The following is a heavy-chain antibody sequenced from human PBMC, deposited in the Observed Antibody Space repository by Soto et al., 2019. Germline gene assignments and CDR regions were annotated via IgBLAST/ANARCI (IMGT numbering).Heavy chain of an antibody. J-gene: IGHJ6*02. CDR1: GFTFNYYP. CDR2: VSFDGSNK. D-gene: IGHD2-21*01. CDR3: SRLPGPFVAFLFIYPLDGREAMSDVDV. V-gene: IGHV3-30-3*01. Sequence: GGSLRLSCAASGFTFNYYPMHWVRQAPGKGLEWVAVVSFDGSNKYYADSVKGRFTISKDNSKNTLYLQMNSLRREDTAVFFFSRLPGPFVAFLFIYPLDGREAMSDVDVWGQGTTVTVSS.